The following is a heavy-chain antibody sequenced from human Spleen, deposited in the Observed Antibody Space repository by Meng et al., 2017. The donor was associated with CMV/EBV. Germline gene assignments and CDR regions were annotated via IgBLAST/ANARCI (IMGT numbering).Heavy chain of an antibody. V-gene: IGHV1-24*01. CDR1: GYPLSEFS. J-gene: IGHJ1*01. Sequence: QVQLVQSGAEVKKPWASVKVSCKVSGYPLSEFSMHWVRQAPGKGLEWMGGFDPEDGESIHAQKFQDRVTMAGDTSTDTAYMELSNLRADDTAVYYCVRGFVRVPAAVFWGQGTLVTVSS. CDR2: FDPEDGES. D-gene: IGHD2-2*01. CDR3: VRGFVRVPAAVF.